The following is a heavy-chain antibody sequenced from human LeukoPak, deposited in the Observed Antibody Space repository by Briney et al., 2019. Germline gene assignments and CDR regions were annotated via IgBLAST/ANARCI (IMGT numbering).Heavy chain of an antibody. D-gene: IGHD6-19*01. CDR1: GFTFTSSA. CDR3: ARNVNSGWYFDY. J-gene: IGHJ4*02. CDR2: IVVGSGNT. V-gene: IGHV1-58*02. Sequence: SVKVSCKASGFTFTSSAMQWVRQARGQRLAWIGWIVVGSGNTNYAQKFQERVTITRDMSTSTAYMELSRLRSDDTAVYYCARNVNSGWYFDYWGQGTLVTVSS.